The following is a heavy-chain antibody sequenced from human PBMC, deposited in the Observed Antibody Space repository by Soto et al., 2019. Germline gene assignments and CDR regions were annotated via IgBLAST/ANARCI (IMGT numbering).Heavy chain of an antibody. CDR1: GYTFTSYG. J-gene: IGHJ5*02. CDR3: ARQGYCGGSSCSTHFDP. Sequence: ASVKVSCKASGYTFTSYGFSWVRQAPGQGLEWMGWISAYSRNTNYAQKLQGRVTMTTDTSTSTAYMELRSLRSDDTAVYYCARQGYCGGSSCSTHFDPWGQGTLVTVSS. D-gene: IGHD2-15*01. CDR2: ISAYSRNT. V-gene: IGHV1-18*01.